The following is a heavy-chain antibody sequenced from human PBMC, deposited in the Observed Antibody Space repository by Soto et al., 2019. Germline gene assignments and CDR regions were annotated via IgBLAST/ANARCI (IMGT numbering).Heavy chain of an antibody. V-gene: IGHV3-23*01. CDR1: GFTFSTCA. D-gene: IGHD2-8*01. CDR3: ARALGSCSNDVCYWSYYYYGMDV. CDR2: ISGSGSTT. Sequence: GGSLRLSCPATGFTFSTCAMNWVRQAPGKGLEWVSTISGSGSTTYYADSVKGRFTISRDNFKNTLYLQMNSLRVEDTAVYYCARALGSCSNDVCYWSYYYYGMDVWGQGTTVTISS. J-gene: IGHJ6*02.